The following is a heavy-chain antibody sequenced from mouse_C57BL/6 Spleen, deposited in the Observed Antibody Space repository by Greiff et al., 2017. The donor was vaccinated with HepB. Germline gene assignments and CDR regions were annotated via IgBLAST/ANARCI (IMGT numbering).Heavy chain of an antibody. D-gene: IGHD4-1*01. Sequence: VQLQQSGPELVKPGASVKMSCKASGYTFTDYNMHWVKQSHGKSLEWIGYINPNNGGTSYNQKFKGKATLTVNKSSSTAYMALRSLTSEDSAVYYCARYWEGDWYFDVWGTGTTVTVSS. J-gene: IGHJ1*03. CDR2: INPNNGGT. V-gene: IGHV1-22*01. CDR3: ARYWEGDWYFDV. CDR1: GYTFTDYN.